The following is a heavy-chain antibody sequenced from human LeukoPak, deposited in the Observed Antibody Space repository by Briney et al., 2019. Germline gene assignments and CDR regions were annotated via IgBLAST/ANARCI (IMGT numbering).Heavy chain of an antibody. CDR3: ARGSTHDYGDYDFDY. J-gene: IGHJ4*02. D-gene: IGHD4-17*01. CDR1: GYTFTSYG. V-gene: IGHV1-18*01. CDR2: ISAYNGNT. Sequence: ASVKVSCKASGYTFTSYGISWVRQAPGQGLEWMGWISAYNGNTSYAQKLQGRVTMTTDTSTSTAYMELRSLRSDDTAVYYCARGSTHDYGDYDFDYWGQGTLVTVSS.